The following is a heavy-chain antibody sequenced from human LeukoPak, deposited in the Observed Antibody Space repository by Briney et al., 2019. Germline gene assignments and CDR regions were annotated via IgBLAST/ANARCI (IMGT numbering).Heavy chain of an antibody. CDR2: IIPIFGTA. J-gene: IGHJ4*02. V-gene: IGHV1-69*13. D-gene: IGHD6-19*01. CDR3: ARTRSGWYYFDY. CDR1: GGTFSSYA. Sequence: SVKVSCKASGGTFSSYAISWVRQAPGQGLEWMGGIIPIFGTANYAQKFRGRVTITADESTSTAYMELSSLRSEDTAVYYCARTRSGWYYFDYWGQGTLVTVSS.